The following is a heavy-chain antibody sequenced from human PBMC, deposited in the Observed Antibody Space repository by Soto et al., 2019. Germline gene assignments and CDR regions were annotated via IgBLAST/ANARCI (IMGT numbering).Heavy chain of an antibody. Sequence: PGGSLRLSCAASGFTFINYFMHWVRQVPGEGLVWVSRMSGDGKTISYADSVKGRFTIPRDNAKNTLYLQMNSLRVEDTAVYYCARTYVPGIAGFDPWGQGTLVTVSS. CDR1: GFTFINYF. CDR2: MSGDGKTI. D-gene: IGHD1-1*01. J-gene: IGHJ5*02. CDR3: ARTYVPGIAGFDP. V-gene: IGHV3-74*01.